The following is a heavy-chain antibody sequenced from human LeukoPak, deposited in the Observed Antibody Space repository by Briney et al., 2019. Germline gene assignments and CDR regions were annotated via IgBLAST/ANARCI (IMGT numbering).Heavy chain of an antibody. CDR2: IYYSGST. J-gene: IGHJ4*02. CDR3: AREVGSGYDFQFGY. V-gene: IGHV4-59*08. D-gene: IGHD5-12*01. Sequence: SETLSLTCTVSGGSISSYYWSWIRQPPGKGLEWIGYIYYSGSTNYNPSLKSRVTISVDTSKNQFSLKLSSVTAADTAVYYCAREVGSGYDFQFGYWGQGTLVTVSS. CDR1: GGSISSYY.